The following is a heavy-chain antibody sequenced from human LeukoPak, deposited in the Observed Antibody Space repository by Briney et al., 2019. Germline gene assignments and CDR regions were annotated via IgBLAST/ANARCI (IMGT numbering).Heavy chain of an antibody. CDR3: ARVAGSYWPFDDY. V-gene: IGHV3-30*04. CDR1: GFTFSSYV. D-gene: IGHD3-10*01. Sequence: GGSLRLSCAASGFTFSSYVMHWVRQAPGKGLEWVAIISYDGSNEYYADSVKGRFTISRDNSKNTLYLQMNSLRAADTAVYYCARVAGSYWPFDDYWGQGTLVTVSS. CDR2: ISYDGSNE. J-gene: IGHJ4*02.